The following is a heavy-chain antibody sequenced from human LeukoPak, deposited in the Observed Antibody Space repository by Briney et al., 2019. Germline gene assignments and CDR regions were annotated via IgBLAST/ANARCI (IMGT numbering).Heavy chain of an antibody. CDR1: GFTFSSYA. V-gene: IGHV3-23*01. D-gene: IGHD4-11*01. CDR3: ARDLFHDYSIL. Sequence: GGSLRLSCAASGFTFSSYAMSWVRQAPGKGLEWVSAISGSGGSTYYADSVKGRFTISRDNSKNTLYLQMNSLRAEDTAVYYCARDLFHDYSILWGQGTLVTVSS. CDR2: ISGSGGST. J-gene: IGHJ4*02.